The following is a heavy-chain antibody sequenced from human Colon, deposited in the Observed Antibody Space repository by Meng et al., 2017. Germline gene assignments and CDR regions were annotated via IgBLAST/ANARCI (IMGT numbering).Heavy chain of an antibody. Sequence: GESLKIFCAVSGFTVSNAWMIWVRQAPGKGREWVARIKSDAHGGTEDYAAPVKGRFSISRDDSQNTLDLQMNSLKNEDTAIYYCTTYYYDSGGLDYWGQGTLVTVSS. CDR1: GFTVSNAW. J-gene: IGHJ4*02. CDR3: TTYYYDSGGLDY. D-gene: IGHD3-10*01. V-gene: IGHV3-15*01. CDR2: IKSDAHGGTE.